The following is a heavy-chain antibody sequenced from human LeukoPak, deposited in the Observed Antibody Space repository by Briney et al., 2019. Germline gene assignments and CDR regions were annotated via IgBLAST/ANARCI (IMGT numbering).Heavy chain of an antibody. J-gene: IGHJ4*02. V-gene: IGHV3-30*02. Sequence: PGGSLRLSCAAPGFTFSSYGMHWVRQAPGKGLEWVAFIRYDGSNKYYADSVKGRFTISRDNSKNTLYLQMNSLRAEDTAVYYCARGVFWSGYYGYWGQGTLVTVSS. CDR1: GFTFSSYG. D-gene: IGHD3-3*01. CDR3: ARGVFWSGYYGY. CDR2: IRYDGSNK.